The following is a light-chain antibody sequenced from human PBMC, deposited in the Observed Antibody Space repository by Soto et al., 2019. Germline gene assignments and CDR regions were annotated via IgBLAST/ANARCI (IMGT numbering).Light chain of an antibody. CDR2: GAS. CDR1: QSVSSSY. V-gene: IGKV3-20*01. CDR3: QQYGSSSRT. J-gene: IGKJ1*01. Sequence: ERVLMQAVAVSSLSTRETATLSCSASQSVSSSYLAWYQQKPGQAPRLLIYGASSRATGIPDRFSGSGSGTDFTLTISRLEPEDFALYYCQQYGSSSRTFGQVSKV.